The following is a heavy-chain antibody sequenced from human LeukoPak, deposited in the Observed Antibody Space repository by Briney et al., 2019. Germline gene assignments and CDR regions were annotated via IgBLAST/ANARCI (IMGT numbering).Heavy chain of an antibody. Sequence: GGSLRLSRAASGFTFSSYAMSWVRQAPGKGLEWVSAISGSGGSTYYADSVKGRFTISRDNSKNTLYLQMNSLGAEDTAVYYCAKETDDYSYYFDYWGQGTLVTVSS. CDR3: AKETDDYSYYFDY. V-gene: IGHV3-23*01. CDR1: GFTFSSYA. CDR2: ISGSGGST. J-gene: IGHJ4*02. D-gene: IGHD5-24*01.